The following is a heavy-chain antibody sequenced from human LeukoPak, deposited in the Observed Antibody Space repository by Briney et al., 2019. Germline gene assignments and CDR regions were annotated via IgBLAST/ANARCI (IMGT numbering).Heavy chain of an antibody. CDR1: GFTFSSYY. CDR2: ISGSGDRT. J-gene: IGHJ4*02. CDR3: AKVPQPDYYFDY. Sequence: PGGSLRLSCSASGFTFSSYYMSWVRQAPGKGLEWVSSISGSGDRTIYADSVRGRFTISRDKSKNTLYLQMSSLRAEDTAVYYCAKVPQPDYYFDYWGQGSLVTVSS. V-gene: IGHV3-23*01.